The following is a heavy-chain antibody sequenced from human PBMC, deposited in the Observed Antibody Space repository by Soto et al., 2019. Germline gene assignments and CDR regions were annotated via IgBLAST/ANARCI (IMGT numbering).Heavy chain of an antibody. J-gene: IGHJ4*02. D-gene: IGHD3-10*01. Sequence: GGSLRLSCAASGFTFSSYAMHWVRQAPGKGLEWVAVISYDGSNKYYADSVKGRFTISRDNSKNTLYLQMNSLRAEDTAVYYCARASITMEAPYYFDYWGQGTLVTVSS. CDR2: ISYDGSNK. CDR1: GFTFSSYA. CDR3: ARASITMEAPYYFDY. V-gene: IGHV3-30-3*01.